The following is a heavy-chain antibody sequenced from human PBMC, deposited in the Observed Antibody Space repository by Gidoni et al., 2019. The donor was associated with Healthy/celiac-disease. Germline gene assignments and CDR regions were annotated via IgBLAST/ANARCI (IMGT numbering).Heavy chain of an antibody. CDR1: GGAISSSSYY. CDR2: IYYSGST. D-gene: IGHD5-18*01. CDR3: ARHQDTAMAYYYYYGMDV. V-gene: IGHV4-39*01. Sequence: QLQLKESGPGLVKPSETLSLTCTVAGGAISSSSYYWGWLRQPPGKGLELIGSIYYSGSTYYNPSLKSRVTISVDTSKNQFSLKLSSVTAADTAVYYCARHQDTAMAYYYYYGMDVWGQGTTVTVSS. J-gene: IGHJ6*02.